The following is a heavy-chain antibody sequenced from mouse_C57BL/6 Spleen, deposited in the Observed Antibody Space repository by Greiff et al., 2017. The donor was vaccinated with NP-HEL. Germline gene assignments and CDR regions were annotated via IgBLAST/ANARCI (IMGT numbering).Heavy chain of an antibody. Sequence: EVQRVESGGGLVKPGGSLKLSCAASGFTFSDYGMHWVRQAPEKGLEWVAYISSGSSTIYYADTVKGRFTISRDNAKNTLFLQMTSLRSEDTAMYYCARQRTAQARAMDYWGQGTSVTVSS. V-gene: IGHV5-17*01. CDR3: ARQRTAQARAMDY. CDR1: GFTFSDYG. CDR2: ISSGSSTI. D-gene: IGHD3-2*02. J-gene: IGHJ4*01.